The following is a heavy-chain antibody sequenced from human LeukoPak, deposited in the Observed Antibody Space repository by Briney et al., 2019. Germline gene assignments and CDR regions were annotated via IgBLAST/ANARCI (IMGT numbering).Heavy chain of an antibody. CDR3: ARGHPTVIREGHDY. CDR2: INHSESA. CDR1: GFTFSSYE. D-gene: IGHD4-17*01. J-gene: IGHJ4*02. Sequence: GSLRLSCAASGFTFSSYEMNWVRQSPGKGLEWIGEINHSESANYNPPLKSRATISVDTSKNQFSLKLSSVTAADTAVYYCARGHPTVIREGHDYWGQGILVTVSS. V-gene: IGHV4-34*01.